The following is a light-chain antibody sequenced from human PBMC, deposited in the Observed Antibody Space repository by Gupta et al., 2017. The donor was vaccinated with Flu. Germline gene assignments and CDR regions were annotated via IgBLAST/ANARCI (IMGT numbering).Light chain of an antibody. V-gene: IGLV1-44*01. CDR1: SSNIGSNT. Sequence: SVLTQPPSASGTPGHRVTISCSGSSSNIGSNTVNWYQQLPGTAPKLLIYSNNQRPSGVPDRFSGSKSGTSASLAISGLQSEDEADYYCAAWDDSLNGHWVFGGGTKLTVL. CDR3: AAWDDSLNGHWV. CDR2: SNN. J-gene: IGLJ3*02.